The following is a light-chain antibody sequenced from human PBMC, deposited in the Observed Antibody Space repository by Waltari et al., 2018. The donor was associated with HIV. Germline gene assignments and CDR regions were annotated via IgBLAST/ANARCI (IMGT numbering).Light chain of an antibody. Sequence: DIQMTQSPSSLSASVGDRVTITCQASQDISNYLNWYQHKPGRAPNLVIYDASNLETGVPSRFSGSGSGTDFTFTITNLQPEDIATYYCQQFDELPLTFGPGTKVDIK. CDR2: DAS. CDR3: QQFDELPLT. CDR1: QDISNY. J-gene: IGKJ3*01. V-gene: IGKV1-33*01.